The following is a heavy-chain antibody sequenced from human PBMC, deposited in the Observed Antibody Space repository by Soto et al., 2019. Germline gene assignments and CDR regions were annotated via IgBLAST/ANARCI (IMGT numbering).Heavy chain of an antibody. J-gene: IGHJ4*02. CDR3: ARSLFGSGSYYDY. V-gene: IGHV1-2*04. CDR1: GYTFTGYY. Sequence: ASVKVSCKASGYTFTGYYMHWVRQAPGQGLEWMGWINPNSGGTNYAQKFQGWVTMTRDTSISTAYMELSRLRSDDTAVYYCARSLFGSGSYYDYWGQGTLVTVSS. D-gene: IGHD3-10*01. CDR2: INPNSGGT.